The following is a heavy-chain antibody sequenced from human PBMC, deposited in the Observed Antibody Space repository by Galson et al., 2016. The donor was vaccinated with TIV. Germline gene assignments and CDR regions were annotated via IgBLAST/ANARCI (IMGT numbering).Heavy chain of an antibody. D-gene: IGHD3-3*01. V-gene: IGHV3-48*03. CDR2: ITNSGLTT. J-gene: IGHJ3*02. CDR3: VRGYDYWTYYRGIDDDAFDI. Sequence: SLRLSCAVSGFTFSTYDMNWVRQTPGKGLQWLSYITNSGLTTYYADSVKGRFSISRDNAKNSLYLQMNSLRAEDSAVYYCVRGYDYWTYYRGIDDDAFDIWSQGTMVTVSS. CDR1: GFTFSTYD.